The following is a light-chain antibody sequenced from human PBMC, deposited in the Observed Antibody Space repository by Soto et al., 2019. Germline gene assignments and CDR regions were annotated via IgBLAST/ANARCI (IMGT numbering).Light chain of an antibody. CDR3: QSHDKCLSDDG. V-gene: IGLV1-40*01. CDR2: ENT. CDR1: SSNVGADSD. J-gene: IGLJ1*01. Sequence: QAVVTQPPSVSGAPGQRVTISCTGSSSNVGADSDVHWYQQLPGPAPKLLIYENTDRPSGVPDRFSGSKSGTSASLAITGLQAEDEAAYYCQSHDKCLSDDGFGTGTTLTVL.